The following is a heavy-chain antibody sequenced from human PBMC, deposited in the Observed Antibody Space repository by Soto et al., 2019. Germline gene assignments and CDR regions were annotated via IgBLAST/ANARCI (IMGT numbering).Heavy chain of an antibody. CDR3: ARPVSPRTSTAWFDP. J-gene: IGHJ5*02. CDR2: IYYTGHT. Sequence: QVQLQESGPRLVKASETLSLTCTVSGGSISTYYWSWFRQPPGKGLEWIGNIYYTGHTKYNPSLGSRVTISVDTSKNQFYLKLTAVTAADTALYYCARPVSPRTSTAWFDPWGQGTLVTVSP. CDR1: GGSISTYY. V-gene: IGHV4-59*01.